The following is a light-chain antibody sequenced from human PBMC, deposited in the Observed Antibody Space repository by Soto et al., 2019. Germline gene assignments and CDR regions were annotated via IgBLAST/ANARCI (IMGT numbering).Light chain of an antibody. CDR3: QQYNSYPLT. Sequence: DIQVTQSPSTLYASVGDRVTITCRASQSISSWLAWYQQKPGKAPKLLIYKASSLESGVPSRFSGSGSGTEFTLTISSLQPDDFATYYCQQYNSYPLTLGGGTKVDIK. CDR2: KAS. J-gene: IGKJ4*01. CDR1: QSISSW. V-gene: IGKV1-5*03.